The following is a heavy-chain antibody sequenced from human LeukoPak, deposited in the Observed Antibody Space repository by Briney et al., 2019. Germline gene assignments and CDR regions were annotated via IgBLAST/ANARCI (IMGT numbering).Heavy chain of an antibody. J-gene: IGHJ6*02. V-gene: IGHV3-7*01. CDR2: INPDGSET. CDR1: GFSLSIHW. CDR3: ARGHYGLDV. Sequence: GGSLRLSCAASGFSLSIHWLTWVRQAPGKRPQWVALINPDGSETAFLDSVRGRFTISRDNSKNSLYLQMNTLRVEDTAVYHCARGHYGLDVWGQGTTVTVSS.